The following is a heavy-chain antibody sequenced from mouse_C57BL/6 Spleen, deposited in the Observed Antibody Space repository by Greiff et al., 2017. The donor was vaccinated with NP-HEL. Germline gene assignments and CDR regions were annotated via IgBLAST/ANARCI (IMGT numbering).Heavy chain of an antibody. CDR2: IYPGSGST. J-gene: IGHJ4*01. CDR1: GYTFTSYW. Sequence: QVQLQQSGAELVKPGASVKMSCKASGYTFTSYWITWVKQRPGQGLEWIGDIYPGSGSTNYNEKFKSKATLTVDTSSSTAYMQLSSLTSEDSAVYYCARKILRYGSLDYWGQGTSVTVSS. V-gene: IGHV1-55*01. D-gene: IGHD1-1*01. CDR3: ARKILRYGSLDY.